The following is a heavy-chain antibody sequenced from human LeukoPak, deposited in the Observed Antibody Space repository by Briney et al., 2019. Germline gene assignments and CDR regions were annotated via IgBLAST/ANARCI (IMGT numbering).Heavy chain of an antibody. J-gene: IGHJ5*02. CDR3: ARDLVVPAAISWFDP. V-gene: IGHV4-39*07. CDR1: GGSISSSSYY. Sequence: SETLSLTCTVSGGSISSSSYYWGWIRQPPGKGLELVGGIYYSGSTNYNPSLKSRVTISVDTSKNQFSLKLSSVTAADTAVYYCARDLVVPAAISWFDPWGQGTLVTVSS. CDR2: IYYSGST. D-gene: IGHD2-2*02.